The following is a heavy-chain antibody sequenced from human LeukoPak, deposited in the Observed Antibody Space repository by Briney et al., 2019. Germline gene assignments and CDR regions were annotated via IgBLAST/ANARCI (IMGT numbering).Heavy chain of an antibody. V-gene: IGHV3-48*02. CDR2: ISSSSSNI. CDR3: ARDEWVKKYCSSTSCYEDYYYYGMDV. J-gene: IGHJ6*02. CDR1: GFTFSSYS. D-gene: IGHD2-2*01. Sequence: GGSLRLSCAASGFTFSSYSMNWVRQAPGKGLEWVSYISSSSSNIYYADSVKGRFTISRDNAKNSLSLQMNSLRDEDTAVYYCARDEWVKKYCSSTSCYEDYYYYGMDVWGQGTTVTVSS.